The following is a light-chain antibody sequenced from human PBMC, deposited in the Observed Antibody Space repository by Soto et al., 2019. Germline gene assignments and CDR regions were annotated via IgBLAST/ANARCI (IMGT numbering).Light chain of an antibody. CDR2: GAS. V-gene: IGKV3-20*01. J-gene: IGKJ1*01. Sequence: EIVLTQSPGTLSLSPGERATLSCRASQSVRSNYLAWYQQKPGQAPRLLIYGASSRAIGIPDRFSGSGSGTDFTLTISRLKPEDFAVYYCQQYGSSPPQTFGQGTKVDIK. CDR3: QQYGSSPPQT. CDR1: QSVRSNY.